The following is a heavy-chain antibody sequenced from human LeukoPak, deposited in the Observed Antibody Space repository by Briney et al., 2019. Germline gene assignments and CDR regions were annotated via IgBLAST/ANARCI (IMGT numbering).Heavy chain of an antibody. Sequence: GGSLRLSCAASGFIFGNYAMYWVRQAPGKGLEYVSAISSNGRNTYYGGSVKGRFTISRDNSKNTLFLQMGSLRPGDMAVYYCARDPNWGSIDYWGQGTLVTVSS. CDR2: ISSNGRNT. CDR3: ARDPNWGSIDY. D-gene: IGHD7-27*01. V-gene: IGHV3-64*02. J-gene: IGHJ4*02. CDR1: GFIFGNYA.